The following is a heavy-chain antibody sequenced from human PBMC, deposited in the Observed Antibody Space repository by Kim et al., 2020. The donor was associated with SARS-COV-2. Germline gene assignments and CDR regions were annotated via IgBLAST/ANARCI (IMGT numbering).Heavy chain of an antibody. V-gene: IGHV4-59*01. J-gene: IGHJ6*02. D-gene: IGHD3-10*01. CDR3: VRDGRGSAYSGMDV. Sequence: YSPPLQRRLTISVDTSRNQFSLKLRSVTAADTGVYYCVRDGRGSAYSGMDVWGQGTTVTVSS.